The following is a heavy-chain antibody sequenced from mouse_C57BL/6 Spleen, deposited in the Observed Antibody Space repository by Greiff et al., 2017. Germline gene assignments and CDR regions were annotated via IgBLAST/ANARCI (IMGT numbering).Heavy chain of an antibody. Sequence: EVQLQQSGAELVRPGASVKLSCTASGFNIKDDYMHWVKQRPEQGLEWIGWIDPENGDTEYASKFQGKATITADTSSNTAYLQLSSLTSEDTSVYYCTIRGRFAYWGQGTLVTVSA. CDR3: TIRGRFAY. CDR1: GFNIKDDY. J-gene: IGHJ3*01. CDR2: IDPENGDT. V-gene: IGHV14-4*01. D-gene: IGHD1-1*01.